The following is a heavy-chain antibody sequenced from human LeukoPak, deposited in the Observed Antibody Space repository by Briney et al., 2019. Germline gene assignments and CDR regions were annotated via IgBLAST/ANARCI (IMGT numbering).Heavy chain of an antibody. D-gene: IGHD6-13*01. CDR1: GGSISSGDYY. V-gene: IGHV4-61*08. J-gene: IGHJ3*02. Sequence: SQTLSLTCSVSGGSISSGDYYWSWIRQPPGKGLEWIGYIYYSGSTNYNPSLKSRVTISVDTSKNQFSLKLSSVTAADTAVYYCARDALSIAAAASDAFDIWGQGTMVTVSS. CDR3: ARDALSIAAAASDAFDI. CDR2: IYYSGST.